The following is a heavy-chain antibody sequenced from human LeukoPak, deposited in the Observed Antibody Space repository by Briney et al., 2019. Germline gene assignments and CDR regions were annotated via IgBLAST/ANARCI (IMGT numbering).Heavy chain of an antibody. CDR1: GYTFTSYA. Sequence: ASVKVSCKASGYTFTSYAMNWVRQAPGQGLEWMGWINTNTGNTTYAQGFTGRFVFSLDTSVSTAYLQICSLKAEDTAVYYCAREYCSGGSCYSMFDPWGQGTLVTVSS. V-gene: IGHV7-4-1*01. CDR3: AREYCSGGSCYSMFDP. J-gene: IGHJ5*02. D-gene: IGHD2-15*01. CDR2: INTNTGNT.